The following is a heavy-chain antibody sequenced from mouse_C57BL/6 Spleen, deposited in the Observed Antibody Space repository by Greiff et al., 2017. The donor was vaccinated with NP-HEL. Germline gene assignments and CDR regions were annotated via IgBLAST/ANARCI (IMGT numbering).Heavy chain of an antibody. CDR1: GFTFSDYG. CDR2: ISSGSSTI. D-gene: IGHD1-1*01. J-gene: IGHJ3*01. V-gene: IGHV5-17*01. CDR3: ARNYYGRSTWFAY. Sequence: EVMLVESGGGLVKPGGSLKLSCAASGFTFSDYGMHWVRQAPEKGLEWVAYISSGSSTIYYADTVKGRFTISRDNAKNTLFLQMTSLRSEDTAMYYCARNYYGRSTWFAYWGQGTLVTVSA.